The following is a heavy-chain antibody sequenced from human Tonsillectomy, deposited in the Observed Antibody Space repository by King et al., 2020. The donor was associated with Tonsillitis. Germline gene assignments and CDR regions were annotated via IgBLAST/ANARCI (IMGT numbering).Heavy chain of an antibody. CDR3: ARGAVAGIGCMDV. Sequence: VQLVESGGGLVQPGGSLRLSCAASGFTFSSYAMSWGRQAPGKGLEWVSVIYSGGSSTYYADSVKGRFTISGDNSKNTLYLQMNSLRAEDTAVYYCARGAVAGIGCMDVWGQGTTVTVSS. V-gene: IGHV3-23*03. D-gene: IGHD6-19*01. CDR1: GFTFSSYA. CDR2: IYSGGSST. J-gene: IGHJ6*02.